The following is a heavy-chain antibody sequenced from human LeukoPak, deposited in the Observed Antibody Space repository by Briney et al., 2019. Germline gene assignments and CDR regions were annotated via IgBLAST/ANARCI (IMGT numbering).Heavy chain of an antibody. D-gene: IGHD1-7*01. J-gene: IGHJ4*02. CDR1: GGTFSSYA. Sequence: GASVKVSCKASGGTFSSYAISWVRQAPGQGLEWMGGIIPIFGTANYAQKFQGRVTMTTDTSTSTAYMELRSLRSDDTAVYYCARDKERNYEYYFDYGGQGTLATVPS. CDR2: IIPIFGTA. CDR3: ARDKERNYEYYFDY. V-gene: IGHV1-69*05.